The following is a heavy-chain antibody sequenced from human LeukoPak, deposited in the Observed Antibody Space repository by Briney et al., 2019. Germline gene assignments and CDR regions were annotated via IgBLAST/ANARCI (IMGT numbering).Heavy chain of an antibody. Sequence: GGSLRLSCAVSGFTFSSYAMSWVRRAPGKGLEWVSAISGSGGSTYYADSVKGRFTISRDNSKNTLYLQMNSLRAEDTAVYYCAKVAMIVVGRPYYFDYWGQGTLVTVSS. CDR2: ISGSGGST. CDR3: AKVAMIVVGRPYYFDY. D-gene: IGHD3-22*01. J-gene: IGHJ4*02. CDR1: GFTFSSYA. V-gene: IGHV3-23*01.